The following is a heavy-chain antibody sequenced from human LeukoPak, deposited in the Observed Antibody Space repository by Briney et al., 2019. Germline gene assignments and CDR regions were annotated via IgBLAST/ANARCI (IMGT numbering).Heavy chain of an antibody. J-gene: IGHJ3*01. V-gene: IGHV4-59*11. CDR1: GVSIRNHH. CDR2: VYFTEGT. Sequence: PSGTLSLTCSVSGVSIRNHHWPWIGQSPGKGLDWIGHVYFTEGTNNSPSLRGGITISADRCKNQISLKLGSVTAGDTAVYYCAREGMIATGREPAEFWGQGTMVTVSS. CDR3: AREGMIATGREPAEF. D-gene: IGHD3-22*01.